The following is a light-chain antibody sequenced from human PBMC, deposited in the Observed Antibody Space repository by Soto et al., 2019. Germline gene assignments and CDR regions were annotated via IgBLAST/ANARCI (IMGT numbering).Light chain of an antibody. J-gene: IGKJ1*01. V-gene: IGKV3-15*01. CDR2: GSS. Sequence: EMVMTQSPATLSVSPGERVTLSCSASQSVSSDLAWYQQKHGQAPRLLIYGSSSRATGVPARISGSGSGTELTLTFSSLQSEDFAVYYCQQYNNWPRTFGQGTTVEIK. CDR3: QQYNNWPRT. CDR1: QSVSSD.